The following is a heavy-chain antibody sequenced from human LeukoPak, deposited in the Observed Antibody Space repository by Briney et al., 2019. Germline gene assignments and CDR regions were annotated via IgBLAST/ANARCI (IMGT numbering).Heavy chain of an antibody. Sequence: GGSLRLSCAASGFTFSSYAMSWVRQAPGKGLEWVSAISGSGGSTYYADSVKGRFTISRDNSKNTLYLQMNSLRAGDTAVYYCAKRFFTMVRGVKGGFDYWGQGTLVTVSS. CDR1: GFTFSSYA. D-gene: IGHD3-10*01. V-gene: IGHV3-23*01. CDR3: AKRFFTMVRGVKGGFDY. J-gene: IGHJ4*02. CDR2: ISGSGGST.